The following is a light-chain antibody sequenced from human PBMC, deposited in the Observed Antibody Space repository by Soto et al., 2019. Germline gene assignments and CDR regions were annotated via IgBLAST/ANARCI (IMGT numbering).Light chain of an antibody. CDR3: NSFTSKSTYV. Sequence: QSALTQPASVSGSPGQSITISCGGTTSDVGGYNLVSWYQQHTAKAPKLLIYEGTQRPSGVSSRFSGSKFGNTASLTISGLRAEDEADYYCNSFTSKSTYVFADGTKVTV. CDR1: TSDVGGYNL. CDR2: EGT. V-gene: IGLV2-14*02. J-gene: IGLJ1*01.